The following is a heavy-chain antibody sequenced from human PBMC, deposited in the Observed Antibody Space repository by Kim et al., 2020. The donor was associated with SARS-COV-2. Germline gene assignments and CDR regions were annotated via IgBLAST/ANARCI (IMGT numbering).Heavy chain of an antibody. CDR2: IYHSGST. CDR1: GGSISSSNW. V-gene: IGHV4-4*02. J-gene: IGHJ3*02. CDR3: ARDEGTMVRETTDAFDI. D-gene: IGHD3-10*01. Sequence: SETLSLTCAVSGGSISSSNWWSWVRQPPGKGLEWIGEIYHSGSTNYNPSLKSRVTISVDKSKNQFSLKLSSVTAADTAVYYCARDEGTMVRETTDAFDIWGQGTMVTVSS.